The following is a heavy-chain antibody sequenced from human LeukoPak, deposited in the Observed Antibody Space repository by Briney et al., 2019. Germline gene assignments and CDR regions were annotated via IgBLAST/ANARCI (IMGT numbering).Heavy chain of an antibody. D-gene: IGHD2-2*01. CDR2: STHSGST. Sequence: SETLSLTCAVYGGSFSGHYCTWIRQPPGKGLEWIGESTHSGSTNYNTSLKSRVTISVDTSMNQFSLRLTSVTAADTAVYHCARGRTGAAALDLWGPGTLVTVSS. J-gene: IGHJ5*02. CDR1: GGSFSGHY. CDR3: ARGRTGAAALDL. V-gene: IGHV4-34*01.